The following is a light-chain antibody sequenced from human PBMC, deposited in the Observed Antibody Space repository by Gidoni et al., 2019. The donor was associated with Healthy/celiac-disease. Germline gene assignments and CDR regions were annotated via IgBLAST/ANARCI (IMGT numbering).Light chain of an antibody. J-gene: IGLJ2*01. V-gene: IGLV1-44*01. CDR2: SNN. CDR3: AAWDDSLNKV. Sequence: QSVLTQPPSASGTPGQRVTISCSGSSSNIGRNTVNWYQQLPGTAPKFLIYSNNQRPSGVPDRFSCSKSGTSASLAISGLQSEDEADYYCAAWDDSLNKVFGGGTKLTVL. CDR1: SSNIGRNT.